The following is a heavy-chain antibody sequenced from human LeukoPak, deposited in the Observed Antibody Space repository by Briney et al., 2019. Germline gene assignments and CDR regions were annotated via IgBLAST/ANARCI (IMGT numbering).Heavy chain of an antibody. V-gene: IGHV4-59*01. CDR1: DDSITMYY. D-gene: IGHD4-11*01. CDR2: VDHTGST. Sequence: SETLSLTCTVSDDSITMYYWTWIRQPPGEGLEWIGYVDHTGSTKFNPSLTGRVSISRDTSKNFFSLRLRSVTAADTAVYFCARGRVSSSTWYSTYYYFFYMDFWGKGTTVTVSS. J-gene: IGHJ6*03. CDR3: ARGRVSSSTWYSTYYYFFYMDF.